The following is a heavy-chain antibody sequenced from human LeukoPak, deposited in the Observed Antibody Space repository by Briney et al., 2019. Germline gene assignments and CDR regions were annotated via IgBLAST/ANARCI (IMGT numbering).Heavy chain of an antibody. J-gene: IGHJ4*02. CDR1: GFTFSSYE. V-gene: IGHV3-48*03. CDR2: ISRSATTI. Sequence: PGGSLRLSCAASGFTFSSYEMNWVRQAPGKGLEWVSSISRSATTIYYADSVKGRFTISRDNAKNSLYLQMNSLRAEDTAVYFCARVGALSSSWLLYWGQGILVTVSS. D-gene: IGHD6-13*01. CDR3: ARVGALSSSWLLY.